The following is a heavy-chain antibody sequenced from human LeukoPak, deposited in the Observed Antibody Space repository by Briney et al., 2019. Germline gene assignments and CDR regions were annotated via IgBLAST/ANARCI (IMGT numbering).Heavy chain of an antibody. J-gene: IGHJ2*01. CDR2: IYYSGST. V-gene: IGHV4-59*01. CDR1: GGSISMYY. Sequence: SETLSLTCTVSGGSISMYYWSWVRQPPGKGLEWIGYIYYSGSTNYNPSLKSRVTISVDTSKNQFSLKLSSVTAADTAVYYCARVLEMATISLGYFDLWGRGTLVTVSS. CDR3: ARVLEMATISLGYFDL. D-gene: IGHD5-24*01.